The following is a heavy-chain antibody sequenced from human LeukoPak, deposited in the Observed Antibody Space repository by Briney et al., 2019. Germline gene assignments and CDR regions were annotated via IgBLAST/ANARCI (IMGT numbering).Heavy chain of an antibody. CDR2: IYYSGST. V-gene: IGHV4-39*01. D-gene: IGHD3-10*01. CDR3: ARHYGH. CDR1: GGSISGSSYY. J-gene: IGHJ4*02. Sequence: NASETLSLTCTVSGGSISGSSYYWGWIRQPPGKGLEWIGSIYYSGSTYYNPSLKSRVTISVDTSKNQFSLKLNSVTATDTAVYYCARHYGHWGQGTLVTVSS.